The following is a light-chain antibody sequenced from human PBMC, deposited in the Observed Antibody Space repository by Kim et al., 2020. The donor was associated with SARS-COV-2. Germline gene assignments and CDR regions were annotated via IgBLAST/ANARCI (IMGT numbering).Light chain of an antibody. Sequence: ASVGDRVTITCQASQDINNYLNWYQQKPGKAPKLLIYLASTLETGVPSRFSGSGSGTHFTFAISSLQPEDIGTYYCQQYDEVPLTFGGGTKVDIK. CDR1: QDINNY. J-gene: IGKJ4*01. CDR2: LAS. CDR3: QQYDEVPLT. V-gene: IGKV1-33*01.